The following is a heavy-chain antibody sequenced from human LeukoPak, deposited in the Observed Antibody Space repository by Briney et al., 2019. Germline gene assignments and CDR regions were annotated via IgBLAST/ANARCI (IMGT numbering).Heavy chain of an antibody. CDR3: ARDLTVTTEY. J-gene: IGHJ4*02. Sequence: GGSLRLSCAASGFTFSDYYMSWVRQAPGKGLEWVSSISSSSSYIYYADSVKGRFTISRDNAKNSLYLQMNSLRAEDTAVYYCARDLTVTTEYWGQGTLVTVSS. V-gene: IGHV3-11*06. D-gene: IGHD4-17*01. CDR2: ISSSSSYI. CDR1: GFTFSDYY.